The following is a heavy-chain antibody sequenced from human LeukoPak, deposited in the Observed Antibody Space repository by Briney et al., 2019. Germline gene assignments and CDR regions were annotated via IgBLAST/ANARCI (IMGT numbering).Heavy chain of an antibody. CDR1: GYTFTGYY. J-gene: IGHJ4*02. Sequence: GASVKVSCKASGYTFTGYYMHWVRQAPGQGLEWMGRINPNSGGTNYAQKFQGRVTMTRDTSIGTAYMELSRLRSDDTVVYYCARGRILYYGSGSYYNELEYWGQGTLVTVSS. CDR2: INPNSGGT. D-gene: IGHD3-10*01. CDR3: ARGRILYYGSGSYYNELEY. V-gene: IGHV1-2*05.